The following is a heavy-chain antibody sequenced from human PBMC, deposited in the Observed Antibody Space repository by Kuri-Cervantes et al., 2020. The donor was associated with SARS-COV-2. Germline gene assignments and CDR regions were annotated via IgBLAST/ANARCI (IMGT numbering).Heavy chain of an antibody. D-gene: IGHD4-17*01. V-gene: IGHV3-23*01. CDR2: ISGSGSST. CDR3: AKALDQDYGDYYYYYMDV. Sequence: GESLKISCAAPGFTVSSNYMSWVREAPGKGLEWVSAISGSGSSTYYADSVKGRFTISRDNSKNTLYLQMNSLRAEDTAVYYCAKALDQDYGDYYYYYMDVWGKGTTVTVSS. CDR1: GFTVSSNY. J-gene: IGHJ6*03.